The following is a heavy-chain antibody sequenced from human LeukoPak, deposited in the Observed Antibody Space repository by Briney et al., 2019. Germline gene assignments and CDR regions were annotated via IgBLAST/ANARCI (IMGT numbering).Heavy chain of an antibody. D-gene: IGHD6-19*01. CDR3: ARDFGTTGWHTSDY. Sequence: SQTLSLTCVVSGDSVSSKNGAWNWIRQSPSRGLEWLGRTYYRSKWYNDYAESMEGRMTISQDTSKNQYSLHLNSVTPDDTAAYYCARDFGTTGWHTSDYWGQGTLITVSS. CDR2: TYYRSKWYN. V-gene: IGHV6-1*01. J-gene: IGHJ4*02. CDR1: GDSVSSKNGA.